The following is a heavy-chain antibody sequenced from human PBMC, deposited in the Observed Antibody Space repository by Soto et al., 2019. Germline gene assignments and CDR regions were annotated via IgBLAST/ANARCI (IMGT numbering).Heavy chain of an antibody. Sequence: QVQLVESGGGVVQPGRSLRLSCAASGFIFSNYGMRWVRQAPGKGLECVALIWSDGTNEHYVASVKGRFTFSRDNSKNTLYLQMNSLTVEDTAVYYCARGPLTNTRTAFDIWGQGTMVIVSS. CDR1: GFIFSNYG. V-gene: IGHV3-33*01. CDR2: IWSDGTNE. J-gene: IGHJ3*02. CDR3: ARGPLTNTRTAFDI. D-gene: IGHD2-8*01.